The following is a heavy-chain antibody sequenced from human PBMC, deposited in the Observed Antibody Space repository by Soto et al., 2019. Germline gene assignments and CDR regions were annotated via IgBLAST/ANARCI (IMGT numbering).Heavy chain of an antibody. V-gene: IGHV3-9*01. CDR2: IGWNSGSI. CDR1: GFTFDDYA. D-gene: IGHD4-17*01. J-gene: IGHJ4*02. Sequence: DVQLVESGGGLVQPGRSLRLSCAASGFTFDDYAMHWVRQAPGKGLEWVSGIGWNSGSIGHADSVKGRFTISRDHANNSLYLEMNSLRAEDTAFYYCATDIAPYGDYDSRCFVYWGQGTLVTVSS. CDR3: ATDIAPYGDYDSRCFVY.